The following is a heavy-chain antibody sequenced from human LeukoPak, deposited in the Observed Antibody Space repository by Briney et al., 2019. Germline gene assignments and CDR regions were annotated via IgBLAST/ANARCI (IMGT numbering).Heavy chain of an antibody. J-gene: IGHJ4*02. CDR2: IHHSGST. D-gene: IGHD1-26*01. CDR3: TRDLLVGAAREGFDF. CDR1: GGSISSSHW. Sequence: PSETLSLTCDVSGGSISSSHWWTWVRQPPGKGLEWIGEIHHSGSTNYNPSLKSRVTISVDKSKNHFSLKLSSVTAADTAIYYCTRDLLVGAAREGFDFWGQGTLVTVSS. V-gene: IGHV4-4*02.